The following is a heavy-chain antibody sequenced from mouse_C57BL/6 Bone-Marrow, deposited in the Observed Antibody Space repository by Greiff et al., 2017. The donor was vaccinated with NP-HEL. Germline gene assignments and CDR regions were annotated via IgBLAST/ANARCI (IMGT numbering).Heavy chain of an antibody. CDR2: ISDGGSYT. D-gene: IGHD5-1*01. J-gene: IGHJ4*01. V-gene: IGHV5-4*01. CDR3: AREDLPRGKAMDY. Sequence: LEWVATISDGGSYTYYPDNVKGRFTISRDNAKNNLYLQMSHLKSEDTAMYYCAREDLPRGKAMDYWGQGTSVTVSS.